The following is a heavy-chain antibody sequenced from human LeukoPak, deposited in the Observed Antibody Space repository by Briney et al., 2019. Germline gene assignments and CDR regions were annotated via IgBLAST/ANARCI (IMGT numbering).Heavy chain of an antibody. CDR3: ARSIVVVPAARPADAFDI. Sequence: GSLRLSCAASGFTFSSYAMHWVRQAPGKGLEWVAVISYDGSNKYYADSVKGRFTISRDNSKNTLYLQMNSLRAEDTAVYYCARSIVVVPAARPADAFDIWGQGTMVTVSS. J-gene: IGHJ3*02. D-gene: IGHD2-2*02. V-gene: IGHV3-30-3*01. CDR2: ISYDGSNK. CDR1: GFTFSSYA.